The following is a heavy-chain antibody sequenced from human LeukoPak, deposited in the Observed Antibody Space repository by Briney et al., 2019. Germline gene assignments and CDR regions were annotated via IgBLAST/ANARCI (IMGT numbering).Heavy chain of an antibody. CDR1: GFTFRSHA. V-gene: IGHV3-53*01. CDR2: IYSGGST. Sequence: GGSLRLSCAASGFTFRSHAMSWVRQAPGKGLEWVSVIYSGGSTYYADSVRGRFTISRDNSKNTLYLQMNSLGAEDTAVYYCARESGAAGPAWDYWGQGTLVTVSS. CDR3: ARESGAAGPAWDY. D-gene: IGHD6-13*01. J-gene: IGHJ4*02.